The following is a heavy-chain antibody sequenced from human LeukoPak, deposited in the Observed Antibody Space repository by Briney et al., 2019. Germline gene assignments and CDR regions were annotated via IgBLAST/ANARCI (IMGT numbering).Heavy chain of an antibody. V-gene: IGHV4-59*01. D-gene: IGHD3-3*01. J-gene: IGHJ6*03. Sequence: KTSETLSLTCTVSGGSISSYYWSWIRQPPGKGLEWIGYIYYSGNTNYNPSLKSRVTISVDTSKNQFSLKLSSVTAADTAVYYCARAYYDFWSGYSYYYYMDVWGKGTTVTVSS. CDR2: IYYSGNT. CDR1: GGSISSYY. CDR3: ARAYYDFWSGYSYYYYMDV.